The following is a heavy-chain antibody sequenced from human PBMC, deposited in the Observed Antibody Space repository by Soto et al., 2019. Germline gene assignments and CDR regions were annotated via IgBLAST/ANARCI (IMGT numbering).Heavy chain of an antibody. CDR2: INHSGST. J-gene: IGHJ4*02. Sequence: QVQLQQWGAGLLKPSETLSLTCAVYGGSFSGYYRSWIRQPPGKGLEWIGEINHSGSTNYNPSLKSRVTISVDTSKNQCSLKVSSVTAADTAVYYCARGDISGWYFDYWGQGTLLTVSS. D-gene: IGHD6-19*01. CDR3: ARGDISGWYFDY. V-gene: IGHV4-34*01. CDR1: GGSFSGYY.